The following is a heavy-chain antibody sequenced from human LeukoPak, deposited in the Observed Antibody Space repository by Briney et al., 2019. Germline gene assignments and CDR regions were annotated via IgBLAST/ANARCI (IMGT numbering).Heavy chain of an antibody. J-gene: IGHJ4*02. D-gene: IGHD3-10*01. V-gene: IGHV3-21*01. Sequence: GGSLRLSCAASGFTLSSYSMNWVRQAPGKGLEWVSSISSSSSYMYYADSVKGRFTISRDNAKNSLYLQMNSLRAEDTAVYYCARALWFGETFPAYWGQGTLVTVSS. CDR1: GFTLSSYS. CDR3: ARALWFGETFPAY. CDR2: ISSSSSYM.